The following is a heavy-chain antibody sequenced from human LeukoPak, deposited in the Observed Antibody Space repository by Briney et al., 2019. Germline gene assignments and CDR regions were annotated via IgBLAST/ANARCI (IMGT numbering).Heavy chain of an antibody. D-gene: IGHD3-9*01. Sequence: SETLSLTCTVSGYSISSGYYWGWIRQPPGKGLEWIGSIYHSGSTYYNPSLKSRVTISVDTSKNQFSLKPSSVTAADTAVYYCARGTRNYDILTGFYTKPGAFDIWGQGTMVTVSS. J-gene: IGHJ3*02. CDR1: GYSISSGYY. CDR2: IYHSGST. CDR3: ARGTRNYDILTGFYTKPGAFDI. V-gene: IGHV4-38-2*02.